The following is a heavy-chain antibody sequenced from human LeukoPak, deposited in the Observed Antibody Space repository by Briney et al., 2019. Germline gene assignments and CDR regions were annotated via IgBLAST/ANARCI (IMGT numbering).Heavy chain of an antibody. J-gene: IGHJ4*02. V-gene: IGHV3-23*01. D-gene: IGHD3-10*01. Sequence: GGSLRLSCTASGFTFSSYAMSWVRQAPGKGLEWVSVISNSGGSTFYADSVKGRFTISRDNSKNTLYLQMNSLRAEDTAVYYCAKRASGSGTSLYYFDYWGQGTLVTVSS. CDR1: GFTFSSYA. CDR2: ISNSGGST. CDR3: AKRASGSGTSLYYFDY.